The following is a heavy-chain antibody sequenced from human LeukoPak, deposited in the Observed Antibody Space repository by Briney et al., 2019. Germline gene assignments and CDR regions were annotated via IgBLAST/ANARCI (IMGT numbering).Heavy chain of an antibody. CDR1: GYTLTELS. V-gene: IGHV1-24*01. CDR2: FDPEDGEI. J-gene: IGHJ4*02. Sequence: ASVKVSCKVSGYTLTELSMHWVRQAPGKGLEWMGGFDPEDGEIIYAQKFQGRVTMTEDTSADTAYMELSSLRSEDTAVYYCTTHGPIPFDYWGQGTLVTVSS. D-gene: IGHD2-2*02. CDR3: TTHGPIPFDY.